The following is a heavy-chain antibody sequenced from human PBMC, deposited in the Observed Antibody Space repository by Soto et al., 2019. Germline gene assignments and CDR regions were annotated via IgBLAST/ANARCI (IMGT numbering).Heavy chain of an antibody. Sequence: QVNLVQSGAEVKKPGASVKVSCKASGYNFNGYYIHCVRQAPGQGLEWMGWMNPNTGGANYAQKFQGKVIMTTDTSISTAYLELRSLTSDDTAVYYCAKVISTIGSKQWLAQTKHQALDYWGQGTLVTVSS. J-gene: IGHJ4*02. CDR1: GYNFNGYY. CDR2: MNPNTGGA. CDR3: AKVISTIGSKQWLAQTKHQALDY. V-gene: IGHV1-2*02. D-gene: IGHD6-19*01.